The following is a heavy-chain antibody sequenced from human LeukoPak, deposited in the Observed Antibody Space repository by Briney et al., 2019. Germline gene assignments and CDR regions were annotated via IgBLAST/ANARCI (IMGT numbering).Heavy chain of an antibody. V-gene: IGHV1-2*02. CDR3: ARVGFLEWLFHWFDP. CDR2: INPNSGGT. Sequence: ASVKVSCKASGYTFTGYYMHWVRQAPGQGLEWMGWINPNSGGTNYAQKFQGRVTMTRDTSISTAYMELSRLRSDDTAVYYCARVGFLEWLFHWFDPWGQGTLVTVSS. D-gene: IGHD3-3*01. CDR1: GYTFTGYY. J-gene: IGHJ5*02.